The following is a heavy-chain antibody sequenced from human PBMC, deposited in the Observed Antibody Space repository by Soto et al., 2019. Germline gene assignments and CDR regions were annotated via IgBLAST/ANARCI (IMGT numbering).Heavy chain of an antibody. J-gene: IGHJ4*02. V-gene: IGHV1-58*01. CDR1: GFTFTSSA. Sequence: ASVKVSCKASGFTFTSSAVHWVRQARGQRLEWIGWIVVGSGNTNYAQKFQGRVTITREMSASTAYMELSSLRSEDTAVYYCARDRRSGSKAFFDYWGQGTLVTVSS. D-gene: IGHD1-26*01. CDR3: ARDRRSGSKAFFDY. CDR2: IVVGSGNT.